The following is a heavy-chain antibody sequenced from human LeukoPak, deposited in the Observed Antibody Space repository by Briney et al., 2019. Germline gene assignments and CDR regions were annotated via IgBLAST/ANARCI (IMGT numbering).Heavy chain of an antibody. Sequence: GGSLRLSCAASGFTFSRHTMNWVRQAPGKGLEWVSSVAGSSTYIFYADSVKGRFTISRDNAKISLYLQMSSLRAEDTAVYYCGRDLSAGCNFDYWGQGTLVTVSS. J-gene: IGHJ4*02. V-gene: IGHV3-21*01. CDR1: GFTFSRHT. CDR2: VAGSSTYI. D-gene: IGHD4/OR15-4a*01. CDR3: GRDLSAGCNFDY.